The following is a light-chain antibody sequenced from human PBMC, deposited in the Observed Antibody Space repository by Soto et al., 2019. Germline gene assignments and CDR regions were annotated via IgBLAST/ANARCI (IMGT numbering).Light chain of an antibody. V-gene: IGKV1-27*01. CDR2: AAS. CDR1: QGIRNF. CDR3: QKYSSVPV. J-gene: IGKJ3*01. Sequence: DIQMTQSPTSLSASVGDRVTITCRASQGIRNFVAWYQQKPGKAPKLLIYAASTLQSGVPSRFSGSVSGTDVTHTINSRQPEDFATESCQKYSSVPVFGPGTKVEIK.